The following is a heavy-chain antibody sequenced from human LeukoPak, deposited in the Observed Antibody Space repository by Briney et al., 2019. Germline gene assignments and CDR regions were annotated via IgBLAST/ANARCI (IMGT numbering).Heavy chain of an antibody. V-gene: IGHV3-23*01. D-gene: IGHD3-22*01. J-gene: IGHJ4*02. CDR3: AKAPPYYDSSGPSEY. CDR1: GFPFSNYA. Sequence: PGGSLRLSCAASGFPFSNYAMTWVRQAPGKGLEWVSAVSGSGGRTFYADSVKGRFTISRDNSKNTLYLQINSLRAEDTAVYYCAKAPPYYDSSGPSEYWGQGTLVTVSS. CDR2: VSGSGGRT.